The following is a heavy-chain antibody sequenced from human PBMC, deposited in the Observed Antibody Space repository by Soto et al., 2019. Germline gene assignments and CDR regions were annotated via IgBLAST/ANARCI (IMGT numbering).Heavy chain of an antibody. D-gene: IGHD1-7*01. J-gene: IGHJ4*02. CDR3: ARGGPHICGGFWNYYFDY. V-gene: IGHV1-18*01. CDR2: NT. Sequence: QVQLVQSGAEVKEPGASVKISCKTSGYTFANYGVTWVRQAPGQGLEWVGCNTDYAQKSQGTVTMTRDTSTSAAYLELRSLKSDDTAVYYCARGGPHICGGFWNYYFDYWCQGTLVTVSS. CDR1: GYTFANYG.